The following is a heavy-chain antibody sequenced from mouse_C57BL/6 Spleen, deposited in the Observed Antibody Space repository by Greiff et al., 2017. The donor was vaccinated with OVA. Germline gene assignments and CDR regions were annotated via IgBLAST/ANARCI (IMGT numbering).Heavy chain of an antibody. CDR3: ARPFITTSDFDY. Sequence: EVMLVESGGGLVKPGGSLKLSCAASGFTFSDYGMHWVRQGPEKGLEWVAYISSGSSTTYYADTVKGRFTISRDNAKNTLFLQMTSLRSEDTAMYYCARPFITTSDFDYWGQGTTLTVSS. J-gene: IGHJ2*01. CDR1: GFTFSDYG. CDR2: ISSGSSTT. D-gene: IGHD1-1*01. V-gene: IGHV5-17*01.